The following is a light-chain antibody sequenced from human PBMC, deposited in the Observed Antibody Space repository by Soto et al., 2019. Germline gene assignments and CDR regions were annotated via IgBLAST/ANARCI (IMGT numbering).Light chain of an antibody. J-gene: IGLJ2*01. CDR3: QSYDSSVV. CDR1: SSNIGAGYD. CDR2: GNS. V-gene: IGLV1-40*01. Sequence: QSVLTQPPSVSGAPGQRVTISCTGSSSNIGAGYDVHWYQQLPGTAPKLLIYGNSNRPSGVPDRLSGSKSGTSASLAITGLQAEDEADYYCQSYDSSVVFGGGTKVTVL.